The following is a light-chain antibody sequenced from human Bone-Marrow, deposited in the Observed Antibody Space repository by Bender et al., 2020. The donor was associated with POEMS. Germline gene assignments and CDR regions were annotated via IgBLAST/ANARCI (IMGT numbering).Light chain of an antibody. J-gene: IGLJ3*02. V-gene: IGLV2-23*01. CDR3: CSYAGSRV. CDR1: TSDVGTYNL. CDR2: EGT. Sequence: QSALTQPASVSGSPGQSITISCSGTTSDVGTYNLVSWYQQHPGKVPKLIIYEGTKRPTGVSNRFSGSKSDNTASLTISGLQAEDEADYYCCSYAGSRVFGGGTKLTVL.